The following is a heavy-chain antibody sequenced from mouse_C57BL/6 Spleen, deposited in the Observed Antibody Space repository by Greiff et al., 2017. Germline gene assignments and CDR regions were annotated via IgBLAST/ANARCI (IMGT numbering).Heavy chain of an antibody. CDR1: GYTFTSYW. J-gene: IGHJ3*01. Sequence: QVQLQQPGAELVKPGASVKLSCKASGYTFTSYWMQWVKQRPGQGLEWIGEIDPSDSYTNYNQKFKGKATLTVDTSSGTAYMQLSSLTSEDSAVYYCASQLYYDYDRFAYWGQGTLVTVSA. CDR3: ASQLYYDYDRFAY. V-gene: IGHV1-50*01. CDR2: IDPSDSYT. D-gene: IGHD2-4*01.